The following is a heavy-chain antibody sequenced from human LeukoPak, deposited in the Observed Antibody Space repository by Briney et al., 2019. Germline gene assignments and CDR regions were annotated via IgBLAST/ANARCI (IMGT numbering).Heavy chain of an antibody. Sequence: GGSLRLSCAASGFNFNDAAMTWVRQAPGKGLEWVAVIWYDGSNKDYADSVKGRFTISRDNSKNTLYLQMNSLRAEDTAVYYCARARNNYDRSGFSALDYWGQGTLVTVSS. CDR1: GFNFNDAA. CDR2: IWYDGSNK. J-gene: IGHJ4*02. CDR3: ARARNNYDRSGFSALDY. D-gene: IGHD3-22*01. V-gene: IGHV3-33*08.